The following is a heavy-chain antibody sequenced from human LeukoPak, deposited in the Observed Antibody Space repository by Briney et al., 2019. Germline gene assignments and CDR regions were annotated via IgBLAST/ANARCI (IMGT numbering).Heavy chain of an antibody. CDR1: GFTFSSYS. J-gene: IGHJ6*02. CDR2: ISSSSSYI. V-gene: IGHV3-21*01. CDR3: ARDITMVRGVIGYYYYYGMNV. Sequence: GGSLRLSCAASGFTFSSYSMNWVRQAPGKGLEWVSSISSSSSYIYYADSVKGRFTISRDNAKNSLYLQMNSLRAEDTAVCYCARDITMVRGVIGYYYYYGMNVWGQGTTVTVSS. D-gene: IGHD3-10*01.